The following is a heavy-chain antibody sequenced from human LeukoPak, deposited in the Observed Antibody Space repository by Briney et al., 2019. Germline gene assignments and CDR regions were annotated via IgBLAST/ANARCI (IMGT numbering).Heavy chain of an antibody. J-gene: IGHJ4*02. CDR2: ISYDGSNK. V-gene: IGHV3-30-3*01. Sequence: PGRSLRLSCAASGFTFSSYAMHWVRQAPGKGLEWVAVISYDGSNKYYADSVKGRFTISRDNSKNTLYLQMNSLRAEDTAVYYCARAPYSGRDITSPHMYYFDYWGQGTLVTVSS. CDR3: ARAPYSGRDITSPHMYYFDY. D-gene: IGHD1-26*01. CDR1: GFTFSSYA.